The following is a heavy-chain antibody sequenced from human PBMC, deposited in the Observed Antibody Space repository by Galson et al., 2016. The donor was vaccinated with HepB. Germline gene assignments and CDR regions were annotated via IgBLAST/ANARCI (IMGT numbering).Heavy chain of an antibody. V-gene: IGHV3-23*01. D-gene: IGHD6-13*01. CDR3: AKGRSAIAAAGLNY. Sequence: SLRLSCAASGFTFSSYAMSWVRQAPGKGLEWVSDIRGSGGSPYYADSVLGRFTITRDDAKNSLYLQMTSLRAEDTAVYYCAKGRSAIAAAGLNYWGQGTLVTVSS. J-gene: IGHJ4*02. CDR2: IRGSGGSP. CDR1: GFTFSSYA.